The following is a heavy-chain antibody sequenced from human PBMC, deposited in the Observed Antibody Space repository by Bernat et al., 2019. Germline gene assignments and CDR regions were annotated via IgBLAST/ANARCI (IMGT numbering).Heavy chain of an antibody. J-gene: IGHJ4*02. CDR2: ISGSVGST. CDR3: AKVWVPVTTPLYYFDY. Sequence: EVQLLESGGGLVQPGGSLRLSCAASGFTFSSYAMSWVRQAPGKGLEWVSAISGSVGSTYYADSVKGRFTISRDNSKNTLYLQMNSLRAEDTAVYYCAKVWVPVTTPLYYFDYWGQGTLVTVSS. CDR1: GFTFSSYA. V-gene: IGHV3-23*01. D-gene: IGHD4-17*01.